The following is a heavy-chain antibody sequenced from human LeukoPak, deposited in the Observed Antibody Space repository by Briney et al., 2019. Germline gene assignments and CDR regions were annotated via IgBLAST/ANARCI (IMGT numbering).Heavy chain of an antibody. V-gene: IGHV3-21*01. D-gene: IGHD6-19*01. Sequence: SGGSLRLSCAASGFTFSSYSMNWVRQAPGKGRGWVSSISSSSSYIYYADSVKGRFTISRDNAKNSLYLQMNSLRAEDTAVYYCARVSSGWYMRDYWGQGTLVTVSS. CDR1: GFTFSSYS. J-gene: IGHJ4*02. CDR2: ISSSSSYI. CDR3: ARVSSGWYMRDY.